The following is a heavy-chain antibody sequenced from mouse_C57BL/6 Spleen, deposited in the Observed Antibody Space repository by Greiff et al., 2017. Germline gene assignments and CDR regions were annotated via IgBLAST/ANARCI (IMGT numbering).Heavy chain of an antibody. V-gene: IGHV1-55*01. D-gene: IGHD1-1*01. J-gene: IGHJ2*01. CDR3: ARNYYGSSYVDD. CDR2: IYPGSGST. CDR1: GYTFTSYW. Sequence: QVQLQQPGAELVKPGASVKMSCKASGYTFTSYWITWVKQRPGQGLEWIGDIYPGSGSTNYNEKFKSKATLTVDTSSSTAYMQLSSLTSEDSAVYYCARNYYGSSYVDDWGQGTTLTVPS.